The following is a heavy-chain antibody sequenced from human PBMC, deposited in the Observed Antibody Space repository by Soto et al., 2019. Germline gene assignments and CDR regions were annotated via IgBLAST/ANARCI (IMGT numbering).Heavy chain of an antibody. V-gene: IGHV4-4*02. CDR3: ARGGDWKFDC. J-gene: IGHJ4*02. CDR1: GDSISSDKW. D-gene: IGHD2-21*02. CDR2: IYHSGGT. Sequence: QVQLQESGPGLVKPSGTLSLTCAVSGDSISSDKWWSWVRQPRGKGLEWIGEIYHSGGTDCNPSLKSRVTISGEKSKNEFSLELSSMTAAGAAVYFCARGGDWKFDCWGQGSLVTVSS.